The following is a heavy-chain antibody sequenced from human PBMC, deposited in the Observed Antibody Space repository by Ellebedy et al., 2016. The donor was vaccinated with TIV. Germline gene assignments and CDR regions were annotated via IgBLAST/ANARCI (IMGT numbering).Heavy chain of an antibody. Sequence: ASVKVSCKVSGDTLTKLSMHWVRQAPGKGLEWMGWISAYNSNTNYARKVQGRVTMTTDTSTSTAYMELTSLRSDDTAVYYCARDRASMTMILVEFYYYGMDVWGQGTTVTVSS. CDR1: GDTLTKLS. J-gene: IGHJ6*02. CDR2: ISAYNSNT. CDR3: ARDRASMTMILVEFYYYGMDV. V-gene: IGHV1-18*01. D-gene: IGHD3-22*01.